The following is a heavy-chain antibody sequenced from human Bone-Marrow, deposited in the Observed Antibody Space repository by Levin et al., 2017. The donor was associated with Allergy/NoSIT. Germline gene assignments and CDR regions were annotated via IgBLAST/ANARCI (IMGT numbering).Heavy chain of an antibody. J-gene: IGHJ6*02. CDR1: GFTFSSYS. V-gene: IGHV3-21*01. D-gene: IGHD3-10*01. Sequence: RGESLKISCAASGFTFSSYSMSWVRQAPGKGLEWVSSISSSSSYVYYADSLKGRFTISRDNAKNSLYLQMNSLRAEDTAVYYCARPGRDVWGQGTTVTVSS. CDR3: ARPGRDV. CDR2: ISSSSSYV.